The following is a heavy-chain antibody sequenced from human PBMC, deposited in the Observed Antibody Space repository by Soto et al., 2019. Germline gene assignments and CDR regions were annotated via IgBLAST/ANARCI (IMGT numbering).Heavy chain of an antibody. CDR2: INAGNGNT. CDR3: ARDPGYSYGSGATVVAY. CDR1: GYPFTSYA. D-gene: IGHD5-18*01. Sequence: GASVKVSCQASGYPFTSYAMNWVRPAPGQRLEWMGWINAGNGNTKYSQKFQGRVTITRDTSASTAYMELSSLRSEDTAVYYCARDPGYSYGSGATVVAYWGQGTLVTVSS. V-gene: IGHV1-3*01. J-gene: IGHJ4*02.